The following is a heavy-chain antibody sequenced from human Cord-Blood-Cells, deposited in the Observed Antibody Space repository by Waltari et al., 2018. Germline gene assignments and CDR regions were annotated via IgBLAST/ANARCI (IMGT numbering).Heavy chain of an antibody. CDR1: GGSFSGYY. CDR3: ARGGCSSTSCYYFDY. V-gene: IGHV4-34*01. J-gene: IGHJ4*02. CDR2: IKHSGST. Sequence: QVQLQQWGAGLLKPSETLSLTCAVYGGSFSGYYWSWIRQPPGKGLEWIGEIKHSGSTNYNPSLKSRVTISVDTTKNQFSLKLRSVTAADTAVYYCARGGCSSTSCYYFDYWGQGTLVTVSS. D-gene: IGHD2-2*01.